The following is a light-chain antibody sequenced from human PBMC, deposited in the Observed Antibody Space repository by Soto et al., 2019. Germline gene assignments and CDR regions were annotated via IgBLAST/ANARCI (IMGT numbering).Light chain of an antibody. CDR3: SSYTGSSTNTVV. CDR1: SSDVGKYNY. J-gene: IGLJ2*01. CDR2: GVS. V-gene: IGLV2-14*01. Sequence: QSALTQPASVSGSPGQSITISCTGTSSDVGKYNYVSWYQQHPAKAPKLMIFGVSNRPSGVSNRFSGSKSGNTASLTISGLQAEDEAEYYCSSYTGSSTNTVVFGGGTKVTVL.